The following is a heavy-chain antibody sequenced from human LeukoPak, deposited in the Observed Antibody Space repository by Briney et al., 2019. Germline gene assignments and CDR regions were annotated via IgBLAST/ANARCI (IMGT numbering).Heavy chain of an antibody. D-gene: IGHD2-15*01. CDR3: ARGRYCSGGSCYLATNNWFDP. Sequence: GRSLRLSCTASGFTFSSYAMHWVRQVPGKGLEWVAVISYDGSNKYYADSVKGRFTISRDNSKNTLYLQMNSLRAEDKAVYYCARGRYCSGGSCYLATNNWFDPWGQGTLVTVSS. V-gene: IGHV3-30*04. J-gene: IGHJ5*02. CDR1: GFTFSSYA. CDR2: ISYDGSNK.